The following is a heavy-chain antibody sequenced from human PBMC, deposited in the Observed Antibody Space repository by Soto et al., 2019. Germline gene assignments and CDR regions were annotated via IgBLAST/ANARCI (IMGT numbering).Heavy chain of an antibody. D-gene: IGHD4-4*01. Sequence: GGSLRLSCITSGFTFSNSWMTWVRQAPGQRLERVHSTKPEESEKKYAELVKGRFSLSRDNGRKSKYFKKASLRDGATAGYYCVRGGSKYSSWGQETLGTVSS. J-gene: IGHJ4*02. V-gene: IGHV3-7*01. CDR2: TKPEESEK. CDR3: VRGGSKYSS. CDR1: GFTFSNSW.